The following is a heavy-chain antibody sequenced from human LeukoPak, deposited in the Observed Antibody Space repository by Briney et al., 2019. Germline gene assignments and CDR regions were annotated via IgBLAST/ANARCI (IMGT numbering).Heavy chain of an antibody. CDR2: IHYSGST. D-gene: IGHD3-16*01. CDR3: ARRAINSVMFDY. J-gene: IGHJ4*02. Sequence: SETLSLTCTVSGDSISTYYWSWIRQPPGQGLEWIGYIHYSGSTNYNPSLRSRVTISVDTSKNQFSLKLSSATAADTAVYFCARRAINSVMFDYWGQGTLVTVSS. CDR1: GDSISTYY. V-gene: IGHV4-59*08.